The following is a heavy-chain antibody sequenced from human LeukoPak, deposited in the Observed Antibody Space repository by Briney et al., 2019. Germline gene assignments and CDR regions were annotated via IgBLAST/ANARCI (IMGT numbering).Heavy chain of an antibody. CDR2: IIGDGGST. CDR1: GFTFDDYG. J-gene: IGHJ3*02. V-gene: IGHV3-20*01. D-gene: IGHD3-10*01. CDR3: VRDLVINVVGGAGEDAFDI. Sequence: GGPLRLSCAASGFTFDDYGMSWVRQAPGKGLEWVSHIIGDGGSTDYADSVKGRFTISRDKAKNSLYLQMNSLRAADTALYTCVRDLVINVVGGAGEDAFDIWGQGAMVTVSS.